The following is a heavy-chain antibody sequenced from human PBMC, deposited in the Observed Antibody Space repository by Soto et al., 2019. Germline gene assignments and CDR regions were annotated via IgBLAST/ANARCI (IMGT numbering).Heavy chain of an antibody. Sequence: ASVKFSCKASGYTFTGYYMHWVRQAPGQGLEWMGWINPNSGGTNYAQKFQGWVTMTRDTSISTAYMELSRLRSDDTAVYYCARGGVVGNNWFDPWGQGTLVTVSS. CDR3: ARGGVVGNNWFDP. CDR2: INPNSGGT. V-gene: IGHV1-2*04. D-gene: IGHD2-15*01. CDR1: GYTFTGYY. J-gene: IGHJ5*02.